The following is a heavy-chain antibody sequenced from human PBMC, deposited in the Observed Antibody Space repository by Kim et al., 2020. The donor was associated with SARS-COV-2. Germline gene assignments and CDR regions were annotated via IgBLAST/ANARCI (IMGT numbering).Heavy chain of an antibody. CDR1: GGSISSYY. V-gene: IGHV4-4*07. Sequence: SETLSLTCTVSGGSISSYYWSWIRQPAGKGLEWIGRIYTSGSTNYNPSLKSRVTMSVDTSKNQFSLKLSSVTAADTAVYYCAREGYCSSTNSTYYDFWSGYYFCDAFDIWGQGTMVTVSS. CDR3: AREGYCSSTNSTYYDFWSGYYFCDAFDI. D-gene: IGHD3-3*01. J-gene: IGHJ3*02. CDR2: IYTSGST.